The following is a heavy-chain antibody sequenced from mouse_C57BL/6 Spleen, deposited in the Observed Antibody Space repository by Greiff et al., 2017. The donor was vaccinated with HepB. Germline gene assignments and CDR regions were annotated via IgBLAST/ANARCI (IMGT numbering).Heavy chain of an antibody. V-gene: IGHV1-26*01. CDR3: ARRGDYYGSSSTWFAY. D-gene: IGHD1-1*01. CDR2: INPNNGGT. Sequence: EVQLQQSGPELVKPGASVKISCKASGYTFTDYYMNWVKQSHGKSLEWIGDINPNNGGTSYNQKFKGKATLTVDKSSSPAYMELRSLTSEDSAVFYCARRGDYYGSSSTWFAYWGQGTLVTVSA. J-gene: IGHJ3*01. CDR1: GYTFTDYY.